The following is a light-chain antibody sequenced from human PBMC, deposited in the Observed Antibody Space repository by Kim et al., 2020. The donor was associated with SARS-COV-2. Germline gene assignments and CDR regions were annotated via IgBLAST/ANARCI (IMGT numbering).Light chain of an antibody. CDR1: ESIGSE. Sequence: LHVGERASSSRRASESIGSELDWYQKKPGQTPRLLIYDASSRATGVPDRVSGSGSGTDFTLTISRLEAEDFAVYYCHQRDSWPITFGQGTRLEIK. J-gene: IGKJ5*01. CDR2: DAS. V-gene: IGKV3-11*01. CDR3: HQRDSWPIT.